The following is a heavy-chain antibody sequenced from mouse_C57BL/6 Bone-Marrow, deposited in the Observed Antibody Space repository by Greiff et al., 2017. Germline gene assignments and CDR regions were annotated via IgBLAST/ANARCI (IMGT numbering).Heavy chain of an antibody. D-gene: IGHD1-1*01. V-gene: IGHV1-55*01. CDR2: IYPGSGST. Sequence: QVQLQQPGAELVKPGASVKMSCKASGYTFTSYWITWVKQRPVQGLEWIGDIYPGSGSTNYNEKFKSKATLTVDTSSSTAYMQLSSLTSEDSAVYYCARWDDSNYWSMDYWGQGTSVTVSS. CDR3: ARWDDSNYWSMDY. J-gene: IGHJ4*01. CDR1: GYTFTSYW.